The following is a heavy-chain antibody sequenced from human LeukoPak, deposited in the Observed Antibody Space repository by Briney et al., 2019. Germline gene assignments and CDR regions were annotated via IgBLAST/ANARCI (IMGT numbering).Heavy chain of an antibody. D-gene: IGHD2-8*01. Sequence: SETLPLTCTVSGGSVSSHTYYWGWIRQPPGKGLEWIGSMHYIGSSYYNPSLKSRGTISIDMSKNQFSLNLSSVTAADTAVYYCAREGYCTNGVCYNGWFDPWGQGTLVTVSS. J-gene: IGHJ5*02. CDR2: MHYIGSS. V-gene: IGHV4-39*07. CDR1: GGSVSSHTYY. CDR3: AREGYCTNGVCYNGWFDP.